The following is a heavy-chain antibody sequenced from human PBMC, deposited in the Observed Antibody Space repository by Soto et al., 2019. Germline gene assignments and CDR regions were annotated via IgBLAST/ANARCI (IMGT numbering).Heavy chain of an antibody. D-gene: IGHD3-3*01. CDR1: GYTFTSYG. CDR3: ARDQRYYEYRSGVCRWDH. Sequence: ASVKVSCKASGYTFTSYGFSWVRQAPGHGVEWMGWISAYNDNTNYGQKFQGRLTMTTDTSTSTAYMELRSLRYDDTAVYSCARDQRYYEYRSGVCRWDHWGQGTLVTVSS. V-gene: IGHV1-18*01. J-gene: IGHJ4*02. CDR2: ISAYNDNT.